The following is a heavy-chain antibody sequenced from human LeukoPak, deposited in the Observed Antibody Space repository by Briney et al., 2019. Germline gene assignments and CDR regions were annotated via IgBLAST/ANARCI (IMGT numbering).Heavy chain of an antibody. J-gene: IGHJ4*02. Sequence: TSETLSLTCAVYGGSFSGYYWSWIRQPPGKGLEWIGEINHSGSTNYNPSLKRRVTISVDTSKNQLSLKLSSVTAAGTAVYYCARGMLRGRKAGYCSGGSCYSFADYWGQGTLVTVSS. CDR2: INHSGST. D-gene: IGHD2-15*01. V-gene: IGHV4-34*01. CDR1: GGSFSGYY. CDR3: ARGMLRGRKAGYCSGGSCYSFADY.